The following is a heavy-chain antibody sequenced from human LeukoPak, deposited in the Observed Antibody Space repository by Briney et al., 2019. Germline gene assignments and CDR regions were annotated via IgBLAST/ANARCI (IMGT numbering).Heavy chain of an antibody. CDR1: GFTFSSYS. CDR3: ARDQRNSGYSYGWGPYGMDV. CDR2: ISSSSSYI. V-gene: IGHV3-21*01. J-gene: IGHJ6*02. Sequence: PGGSLRLFCAASGFTFSSYSMNWVRQAPGKGLEWGSSISSSSSYIYYADSVKGRFTISRDNAENSLYLQMNCLRAEDTAVYYCARDQRNSGYSYGWGPYGMDVWGQGTTVTVSS. D-gene: IGHD5-18*01.